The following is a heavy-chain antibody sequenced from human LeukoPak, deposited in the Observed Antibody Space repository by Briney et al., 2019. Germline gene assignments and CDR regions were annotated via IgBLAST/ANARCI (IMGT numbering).Heavy chain of an antibody. Sequence: ASVKVSCKASGYTFTSYGISWVRQAPGQGLEWMGWISAYNGNTNYAQKLQGRVTMTTDTSTSTAYMELSSLRSEDTAVYYCARDVSVAYFDYWGQGTLVTVSS. CDR1: GYTFTSYG. J-gene: IGHJ4*02. D-gene: IGHD4-23*01. CDR3: ARDVSVAYFDY. V-gene: IGHV1-18*01. CDR2: ISAYNGNT.